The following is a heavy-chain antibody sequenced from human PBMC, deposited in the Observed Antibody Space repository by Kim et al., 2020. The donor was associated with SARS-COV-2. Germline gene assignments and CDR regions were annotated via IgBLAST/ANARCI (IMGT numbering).Heavy chain of an antibody. J-gene: IGHJ3*02. CDR3: AVGGYGDYEGDAFDI. V-gene: IGHV1-18*01. Sequence: ASVKVSCKASGYTFTSYGINWVRQAPGQGLEWMGWISAYNGNTNSAQKLQGRATMTTDTSTSTAYRELRTLSSDDTAVYYCAVGGYGDYEGDAFDIWGQGTLVTVSS. CDR1: GYTFTSYG. D-gene: IGHD4-17*01. CDR2: ISAYNGNT.